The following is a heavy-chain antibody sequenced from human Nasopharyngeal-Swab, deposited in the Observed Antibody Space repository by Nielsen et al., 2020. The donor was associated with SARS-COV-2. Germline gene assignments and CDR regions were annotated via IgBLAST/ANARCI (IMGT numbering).Heavy chain of an antibody. D-gene: IGHD5-18*01. CDR1: GFIFSSSA. CDR2: ISSSGGSPSGGST. V-gene: IGHV3-23*01. J-gene: IGHJ5*02. CDR3: AKVTGYTFDP. Sequence: GESLKIPCAASGFIFSSSAMTWVRQAPGKALEWVSRISSSGGSPSGGSTLYADSVKGRFTISRDSSKNTVYLQMNSLRAEDTAVYYCAKVTGYTFDPWGQGTLVTVSS.